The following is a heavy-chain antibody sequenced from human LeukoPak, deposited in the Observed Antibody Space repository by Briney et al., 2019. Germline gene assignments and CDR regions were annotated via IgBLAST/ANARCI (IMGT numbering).Heavy chain of an antibody. V-gene: IGHV3-23*01. J-gene: IGHJ5*02. CDR1: GFTFSSYA. D-gene: IGHD6-19*01. CDR3: VREVSGWPNNWFDP. Sequence: GGSLRLSCAASGFTFSSYAMSWVRQSPGKGLEWVSAISDSGDGTYYADSVRARFTISRDNSKNTVDLQMSSLRAEDTAVYYCVREVSGWPNNWFDPWGQGTLVTVSS. CDR2: ISDSGDGT.